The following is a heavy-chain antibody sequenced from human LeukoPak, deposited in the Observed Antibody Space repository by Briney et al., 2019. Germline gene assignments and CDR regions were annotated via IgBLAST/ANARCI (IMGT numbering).Heavy chain of an antibody. J-gene: IGHJ4*02. Sequence: SETLSLTCTVSGGSISSSSYYWGWIRQPPGKGLEWIGSFYYSGSTYYTYYNPSLKSRVTISVDTSKNQFSLKLRSVTAADTAVYYCARAKLGTVSTFDYWGQGTLVTVSS. V-gene: IGHV4-39*07. D-gene: IGHD4-17*01. CDR3: ARAKLGTVSTFDY. CDR1: GGSISSSSYY. CDR2: FYYSGSTYYT.